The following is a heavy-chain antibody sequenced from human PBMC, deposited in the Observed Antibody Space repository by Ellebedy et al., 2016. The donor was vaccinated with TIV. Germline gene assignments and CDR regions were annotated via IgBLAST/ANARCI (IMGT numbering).Heavy chain of an antibody. CDR2: INADGRSR. Sequence: GGSLRLXXAASGFTFSSYWMHWVRQAPGKGLVWVSRINADGRSRSYADSVKGRFTISRDNAKNSVYLQMNNLRAEDTAVYYCARALGSGPCYWGQGTLVTVSS. CDR1: GFTFSSYW. D-gene: IGHD6-19*01. V-gene: IGHV3-74*01. CDR3: ARALGSGPCY. J-gene: IGHJ4*02.